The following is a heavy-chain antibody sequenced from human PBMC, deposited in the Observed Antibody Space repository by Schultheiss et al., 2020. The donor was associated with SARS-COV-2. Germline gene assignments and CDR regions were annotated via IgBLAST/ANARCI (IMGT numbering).Heavy chain of an antibody. Sequence: GGSLRLSCAASGFTFSSYGMHWVRQAPGKGLEWVAVISYDGSNKYYADSVKGRFTISRDNSKNTLYLQMNSLRAEDTAVYYCATSITMVWGVTIYYFDYWGQGTLVTVSS. CDR2: ISYDGSNK. CDR1: GFTFSSYG. V-gene: IGHV3-30*03. D-gene: IGHD3-10*01. J-gene: IGHJ4*02. CDR3: ATSITMVWGVTIYYFDY.